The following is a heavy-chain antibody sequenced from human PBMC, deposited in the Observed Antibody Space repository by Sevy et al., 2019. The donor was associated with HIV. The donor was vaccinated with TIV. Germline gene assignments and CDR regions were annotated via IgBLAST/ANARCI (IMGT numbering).Heavy chain of an antibody. CDR3: ARDSSGNSAYYYYGMDV. V-gene: IGHV4-59*01. D-gene: IGHD2-21*02. CDR2: IYYSGST. CDR1: GGSISSYY. Sequence: SETLSLTCTVSGGSISSYYWSWIRQPPGMGLEWIGYIYYSGSTNYNPSLKSRVTISVDTSKNQFSLKLSSVTAADTAVYYCARDSSGNSAYYYYGMDVWGQWTTVTVSS. J-gene: IGHJ6*02.